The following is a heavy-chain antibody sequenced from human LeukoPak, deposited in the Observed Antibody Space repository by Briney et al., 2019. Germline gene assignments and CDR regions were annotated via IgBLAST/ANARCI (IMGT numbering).Heavy chain of an antibody. V-gene: IGHV4-61*02. CDR3: ARYREVYNYVPHALDI. CDR1: GAAVSSTDYF. Sequence: PSQTLSLTCTVSGAAVSSTDYFWNWIRQPAGKGLEWIGRIYASGNTDYNPSLKSRVTMSLDTSKNQFSLNMNSVTAADSAVYFRARYREVYNYVPHALDIWGQGTVVTVSS. CDR2: IYASGNT. J-gene: IGHJ3*02. D-gene: IGHD5-24*01.